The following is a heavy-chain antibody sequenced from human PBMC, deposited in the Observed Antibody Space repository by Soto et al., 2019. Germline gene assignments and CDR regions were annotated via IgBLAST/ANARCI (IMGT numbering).Heavy chain of an antibody. CDR2: ISSNGGST. J-gene: IGHJ3*02. CDR3: ARQAYDSSGQNAFDI. V-gene: IGHV3-64*02. CDR1: GFTFSSYA. D-gene: IGHD3-22*01. Sequence: GGSLRLSCAASGFTFSSYAMHWVRQAPGKALEYVSAISSNGGSTYYADSVKGRFTISRDNSKNTLYLQMGSLRAEDMAVYYCARQAYDSSGQNAFDIWGQGTMVTVSS.